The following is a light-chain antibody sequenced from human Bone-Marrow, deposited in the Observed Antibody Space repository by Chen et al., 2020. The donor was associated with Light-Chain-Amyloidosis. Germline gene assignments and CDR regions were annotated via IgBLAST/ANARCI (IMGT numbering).Light chain of an antibody. V-gene: IGLV2-8*01. CDR1: SSDVGVYNS. Sequence: QSALTQPPSASGSPGQSVTISCTGTSSDVGVYNSVSWYQQHPGNAPKLMIFEVSKRPAGVPDRFSGSKSGNTASLTVSGLQAEDEADYYCCSSYAGNNRVFGGGTKLTVL. CDR3: CSSYAGNNRV. J-gene: IGLJ2*01. CDR2: EVS.